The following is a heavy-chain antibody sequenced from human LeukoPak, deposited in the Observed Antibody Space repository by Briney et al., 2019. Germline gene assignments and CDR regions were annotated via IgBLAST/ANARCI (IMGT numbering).Heavy chain of an antibody. Sequence: GGSLRLSCAASGFTFSSYEVNWVRQAPGKGLEWVSYISSSGSTIYYADSVKGRFTNSRDNAKNSLYLQMNSLRAEDTALYYCARDGYMVRGVLPRDYWGQGTLVTVSS. CDR3: ARDGYMVRGVLPRDY. D-gene: IGHD3-10*01. V-gene: IGHV3-48*03. J-gene: IGHJ4*02. CDR2: ISSSGSTI. CDR1: GFTFSSYE.